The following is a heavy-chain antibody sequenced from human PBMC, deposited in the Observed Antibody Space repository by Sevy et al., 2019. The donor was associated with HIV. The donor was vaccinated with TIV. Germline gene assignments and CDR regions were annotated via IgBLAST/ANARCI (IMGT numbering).Heavy chain of an antibody. D-gene: IGHD3-22*01. CDR1: GFTVSNNY. CDR3: AGLSVYYYDSSGYYTTGNAFDI. V-gene: IGHV3-53*01. Sequence: GGSLRLSCAASGFTVSNNYMSWVRQAPGKGLQWVSVIYSGDSTYYADSVKGRFTISRDNSKNTLYLQMNSRRAEDTAVYYCAGLSVYYYDSSGYYTTGNAFDIWGQGTMVTVSS. CDR2: IYSGDST. J-gene: IGHJ3*02.